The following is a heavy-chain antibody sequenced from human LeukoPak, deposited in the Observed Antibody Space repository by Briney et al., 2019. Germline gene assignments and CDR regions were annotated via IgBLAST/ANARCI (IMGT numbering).Heavy chain of an antibody. CDR3: ALAPNSNWFDF. CDR2: IHYSGNS. Sequence: PSETLSLTCSVSGDSISNFYWNLIRQPPGKRLEWIGNIHYSGNSNYDPSLQSRVTISIDTSRKQLFLKLTSVTAADTAVYYCALAPNSNWFDFWGQGTLVTVSS. CDR1: GDSISNFY. D-gene: IGHD2-8*01. J-gene: IGHJ5*01. V-gene: IGHV4-59*08.